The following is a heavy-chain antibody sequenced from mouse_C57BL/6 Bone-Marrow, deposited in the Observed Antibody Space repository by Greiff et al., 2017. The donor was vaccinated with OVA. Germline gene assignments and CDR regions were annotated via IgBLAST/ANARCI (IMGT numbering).Heavy chain of an antibody. V-gene: IGHV3-6*01. CDR1: GYSITSGYY. Sequence: EVQLQESGPGLVKPSQSLSLTCSVTGYSITSGYYWNWIRQFPGNKLEWMGYISYDGSNNYNPSLKNRISITRDTSKNQFFLKLNSVTTEDTATYYCAREEGLYDGYFLDYWGQGTTLTVSS. CDR3: AREEGLYDGYFLDY. J-gene: IGHJ2*01. CDR2: ISYDGSN. D-gene: IGHD2-3*01.